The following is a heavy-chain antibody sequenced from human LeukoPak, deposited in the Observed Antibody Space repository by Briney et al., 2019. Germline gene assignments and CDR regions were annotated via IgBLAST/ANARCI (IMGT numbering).Heavy chain of an antibody. CDR2: IIAYNGNT. CDR3: ARDRYYYDSSGYYPDFDY. CDR1: GYSFTSYG. V-gene: IGHV1-18*01. J-gene: IGHJ4*02. D-gene: IGHD3-22*01. Sequence: ASVKVSCKASGYSFTSYGISWVRQAPGQGLEWMGWIIAYNGNTNYAQKLQGRVTMTTDTFTSTAYMELRSLRSDDTAVYYCARDRYYYDSSGYYPDFDYWGQGTLVTVSS.